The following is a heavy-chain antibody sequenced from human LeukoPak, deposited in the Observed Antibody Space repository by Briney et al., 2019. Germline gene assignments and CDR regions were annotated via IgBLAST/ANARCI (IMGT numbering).Heavy chain of an antibody. J-gene: IGHJ5*02. CDR3: AKDWTPHNRVYDCLDA. V-gene: IGHV3-23*01. Sequence: GGSLRLSCVGSGFAFGVHAMSWVRQAPGKGPEWVATICSGADLFYAESVKGRFTISRDDPRNTVWLQMNSLRAVDTALYYCAKDWTPHNRVYDCLDAWGQGTQVTVSA. CDR2: ICSGADL. D-gene: IGHD3-16*01. CDR1: GFAFGVHA.